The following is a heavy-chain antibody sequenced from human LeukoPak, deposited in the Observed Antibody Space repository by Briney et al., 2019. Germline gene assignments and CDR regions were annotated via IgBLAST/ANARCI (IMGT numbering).Heavy chain of an antibody. CDR2: ISYDGSNK. CDR1: GFTFSSYG. J-gene: IGHJ4*02. Sequence: GRSLRLSCAASGFTFSSYGMHWVRQAPGKGLEWVAVISYDGSNKYYADSVKGRFTISRDNSKNTLYLQMNSLRAEDTAVYYCAKDSDYGDPLGYFDYWGQGTLVTVSS. D-gene: IGHD4-17*01. V-gene: IGHV3-30*18. CDR3: AKDSDYGDPLGYFDY.